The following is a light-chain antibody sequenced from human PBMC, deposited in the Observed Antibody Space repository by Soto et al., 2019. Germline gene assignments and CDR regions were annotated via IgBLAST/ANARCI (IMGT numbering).Light chain of an antibody. Sequence: QSVLTQPPSVSGAPGQRVTISCTGSSSNIGAGYDVHWYRQVPGTAPKLLIFGNTNRPSGVPDRFSGSKSGTSASLAITGLQAEDEADYYCQSYDISLSNSKVFGGGTKLTVL. CDR3: QSYDISLSNSKV. J-gene: IGLJ3*02. CDR1: SSNIGAGYD. CDR2: GNT. V-gene: IGLV1-40*01.